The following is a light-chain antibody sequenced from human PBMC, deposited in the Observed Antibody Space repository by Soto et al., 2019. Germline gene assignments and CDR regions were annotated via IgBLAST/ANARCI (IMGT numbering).Light chain of an antibody. CDR2: DVS. J-gene: IGLJ3*02. CDR3: SSYPSTSTRV. Sequence: QSALTQPASVSGSPGQSITISGTGTSSDIGCYNFVSWYQQHPGKAPKLMIYDVSNRPSGVSNRFSGSKSGNTASLTISGLQAEDEADYSCSSYPSTSTRVFGGGTKVTVL. CDR1: SSDIGCYNF. V-gene: IGLV2-14*01.